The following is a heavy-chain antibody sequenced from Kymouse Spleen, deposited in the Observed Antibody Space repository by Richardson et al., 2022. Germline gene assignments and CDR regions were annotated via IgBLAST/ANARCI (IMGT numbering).Heavy chain of an antibody. CDR3: ARDDWNYGLYYYYGMDV. Sequence: EVQLVESGGGLVQPGGSLRLSCAASGFTFSSYSMNWVRQAPGKGLEWVSYISSSSSTIYYADSVKGRFTISRDNAKNSLYLQMNSLRDEDTAVYYCARDDWNYGLYYYYGMDVWGQGTTVTVSS. J-gene: IGHJ6*02. CDR1: GFTFSSYS. CDR2: ISSSSSTI. V-gene: IGHV3-48*02. D-gene: IGHD1-7*01.